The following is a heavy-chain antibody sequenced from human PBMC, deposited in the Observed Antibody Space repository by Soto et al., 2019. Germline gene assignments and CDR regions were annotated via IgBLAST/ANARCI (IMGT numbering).Heavy chain of an antibody. J-gene: IGHJ6*02. CDR2: IYPGDSDT. CDR1: GYSFTSCW. Sequence: PGESLKISCNGSGYSFTSCWIGWVRQMPGKGLEWMGIIYPGDSDTRYSPSFQGQVTISADKSISTAYLQWSSLKASDTAMYYCARPREAGKNYYGVDVWGQGTTVTVSS. V-gene: IGHV5-51*01. CDR3: ARPREAGKNYYGVDV. D-gene: IGHD6-19*01.